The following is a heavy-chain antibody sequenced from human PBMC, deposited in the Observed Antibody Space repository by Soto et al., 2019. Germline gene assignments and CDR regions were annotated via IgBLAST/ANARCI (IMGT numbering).Heavy chain of an antibody. CDR3: ARGTNFDWLIPRDYYLDY. J-gene: IGHJ4*02. D-gene: IGHD3-9*01. CDR2: ISSSGRTI. V-gene: IGHV3-11*01. CDR1: EFTFSDYY. Sequence: QVQLVESGGGLVKPGGSLRLSCAASEFTFSDYYRTWIRQAPGKGLEWVSYISSSGRTINYADSVKGRFTISRDNAKNSLYLQMNSLRAEDTAVYYCARGTNFDWLIPRDYYLDYWGQGTLVAVSS.